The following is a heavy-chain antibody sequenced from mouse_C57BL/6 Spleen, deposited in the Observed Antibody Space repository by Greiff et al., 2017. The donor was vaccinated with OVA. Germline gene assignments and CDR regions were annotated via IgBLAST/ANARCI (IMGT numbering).Heavy chain of an antibody. Sequence: QVQLQQPGAELVKPGASVKLSCKASGYTFTSYWMHWVKQRPGQGLEWIGMIHPNSGSTNYNEKFKSKATLTVDKSSSTAYMQLSSLTSEDSAVYYCARKGAQASVGYYAMDYWGQGTSVTVSS. J-gene: IGHJ4*01. D-gene: IGHD3-2*02. CDR2: IHPNSGST. CDR1: GYTFTSYW. CDR3: ARKGAQASVGYYAMDY. V-gene: IGHV1-64*01.